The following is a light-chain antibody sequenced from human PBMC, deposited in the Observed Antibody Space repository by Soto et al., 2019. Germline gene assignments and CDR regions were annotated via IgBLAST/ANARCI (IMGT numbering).Light chain of an antibody. CDR2: GAS. Sequence: EVVLTQSPGTLALSPWERATLSCMASQSVRSTSLAWYQQKPAQAPSLLIYGASSRATGISDRFSGSGSGTDFTLTISRLEPEDFAVYYCQQYGTSPWTFGPGTKVHIK. J-gene: IGKJ1*01. CDR1: QSVRSTS. V-gene: IGKV3-20*01. CDR3: QQYGTSPWT.